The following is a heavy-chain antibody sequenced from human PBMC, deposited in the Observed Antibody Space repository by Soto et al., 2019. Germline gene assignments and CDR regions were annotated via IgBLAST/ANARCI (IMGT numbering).Heavy chain of an antibody. CDR2: INPNSGGT. D-gene: IGHD2-2*01. Sequence: GASVKVSCKASGYTFTGYYMHWVRQAPGQGLEWMGWINPNSGGTNYAQKFQGWVTMTRDTSISTAYMELSRLRSEDTAVYYCARLGSTSDHYYYYYGMDVWGQGTTVTVSS. J-gene: IGHJ6*02. CDR1: GYTFTGYY. CDR3: ARLGSTSDHYYYYYGMDV. V-gene: IGHV1-2*04.